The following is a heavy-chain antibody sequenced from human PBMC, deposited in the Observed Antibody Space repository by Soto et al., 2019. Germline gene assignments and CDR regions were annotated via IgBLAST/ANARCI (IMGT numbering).Heavy chain of an antibody. CDR3: ASHGYSYGPFDY. CDR1: GGSISSYY. D-gene: IGHD5-18*01. CDR2: IYYSGST. Sequence: PSETLSLTCTVSGGSISSYYWSWIRQPPGKGLEWIGYIYYSGSTNYNPSLKSRVTISVDTSKNQFSLKLSSVTAADTAVYYCASHGYSYGPFDYWGQGTLVTVSS. J-gene: IGHJ4*02. V-gene: IGHV4-59*01.